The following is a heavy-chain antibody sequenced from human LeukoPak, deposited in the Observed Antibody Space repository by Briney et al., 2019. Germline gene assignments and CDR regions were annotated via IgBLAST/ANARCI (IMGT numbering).Heavy chain of an antibody. CDR3: ARRGSGWYYFDY. V-gene: IGHV4-59*05. J-gene: IGHJ4*02. CDR1: GGSISNYY. Sequence: PSETLSLTCTVSGGSISNYYWTWIRQPAGKGLEWIGSIYYSGSTYYNPSLKSRVTISVDTSKNQFSLKLSSVTAADTAVYYCARRGSGWYYFDYWGQGTLVTVSS. D-gene: IGHD6-19*01. CDR2: IYYSGST.